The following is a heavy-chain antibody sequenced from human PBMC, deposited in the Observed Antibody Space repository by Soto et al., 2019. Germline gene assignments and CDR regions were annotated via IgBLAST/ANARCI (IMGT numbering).Heavy chain of an antibody. CDR2: INHSGST. J-gene: IGHJ5*02. D-gene: IGHD2-2*01. V-gene: IGHV4-34*01. CDR1: GGSFSGYY. Sequence: PSETLSLTCAVYGGSFSGYYWSWIRQPPGKGLEWIGEINHSGSTNYNPSLKSRVTISVDTSKNQFSLKLSFVTAADTAVYYCARARRVVVVPAAKAAPRGWFDPWGQGTLVTVSS. CDR3: ARARRVVVVPAAKAAPRGWFDP.